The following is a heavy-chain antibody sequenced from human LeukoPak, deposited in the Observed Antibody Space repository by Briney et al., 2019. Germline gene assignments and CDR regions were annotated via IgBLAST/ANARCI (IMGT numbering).Heavy chain of an antibody. CDR2: IIPVFGTA. CDR3: AREGGSPQYYFDY. CDR1: GGSFSSYA. V-gene: IGHV1-69*13. Sequence: SVKVSCKASGGSFSSYAISWVRQAPGQGLEWMGGIIPVFGTANYAQKFQGRVTITADESTSTAYMELSSLRSEDTAVYYCAREGGSPQYYFDYWGQGTLVTVSS. J-gene: IGHJ4*02. D-gene: IGHD3-16*01.